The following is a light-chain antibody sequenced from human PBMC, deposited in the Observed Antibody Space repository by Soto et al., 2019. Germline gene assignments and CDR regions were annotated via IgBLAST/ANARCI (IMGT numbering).Light chain of an antibody. Sequence: QSVLAQPASVSGSPGQSITISCTGTSGDVSAYNYVSWYQQHPGKAPKLTIYEVSNRPSGVSNRFSGSKSVNTASLTISGLQAEDEADYYCSSYTSSTTYVFGTGTKVTVL. V-gene: IGLV2-14*01. J-gene: IGLJ1*01. CDR2: EVS. CDR3: SSYTSSTTYV. CDR1: SGDVSAYNY.